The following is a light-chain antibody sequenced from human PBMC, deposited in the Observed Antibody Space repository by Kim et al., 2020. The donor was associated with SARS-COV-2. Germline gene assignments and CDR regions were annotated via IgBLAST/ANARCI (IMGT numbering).Light chain of an antibody. Sequence: DIQKTQSPSTLSASVGDRVTITCRASQYITRGLAWYQQKPGKAPKLLIYDASTLDSGVPSRFRGSGSGTEFTLTISSLQPDDFASYYCQHRKTFGQGTKVDIK. CDR3: QHRKT. CDR1: QYITRG. V-gene: IGKV1-5*01. J-gene: IGKJ1*01. CDR2: DAS.